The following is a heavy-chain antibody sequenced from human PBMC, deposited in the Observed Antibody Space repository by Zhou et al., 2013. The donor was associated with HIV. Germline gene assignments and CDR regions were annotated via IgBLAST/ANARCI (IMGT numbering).Heavy chain of an antibody. CDR3: ARGSYYDSRGYGYYYYNMDV. CDR2: IIPMLGPA. D-gene: IGHD3-22*01. CDR1: GDTFMNYD. V-gene: IGHV1-69*05. J-gene: IGHJ6*03. Sequence: QVQLVQSGAEVKKPGSSVTVSCKPSGDTFMNYDISWVRQAPGQGLEWLGGIIPMLGPANYAQKFQGRVTITTDESASTAYMELSSLRSEDTAVYYCARGSYYDSRGYGYYYYNMDVWGKGTTVTVSS.